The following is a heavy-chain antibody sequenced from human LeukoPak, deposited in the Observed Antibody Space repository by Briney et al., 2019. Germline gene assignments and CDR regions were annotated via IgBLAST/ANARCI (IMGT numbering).Heavy chain of an antibody. Sequence: GESLKISCKGSGYSFTTYWIAWVRQVPGKGLEWMGIIRPRDPDIRYNPPFQGQVTISADKSISSAYLQWNSLKASDTAMYYCARMIGLGEVSPYFDYWGQGSLVTVSS. J-gene: IGHJ4*02. V-gene: IGHV5-51*01. CDR1: GYSFTTYW. CDR2: IRPRDPDI. CDR3: ARMIGLGEVSPYFDY. D-gene: IGHD3-16*02.